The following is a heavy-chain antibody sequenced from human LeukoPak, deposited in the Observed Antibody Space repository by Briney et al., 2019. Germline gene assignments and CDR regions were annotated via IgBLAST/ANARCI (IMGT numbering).Heavy chain of an antibody. D-gene: IGHD5-18*01. Sequence: SETLSLTCTVSGGSISSGGYYWSWIRQHPGKGLEWIGYIYYSGSTYYNPSLKSRVTISVDTSKNQFSLKLSSVTAADTAVYYCARPSGIQLWSTFDYWGQGTLVTVSS. CDR3: ARPSGIQLWSTFDY. CDR1: GGSISSGGYY. V-gene: IGHV4-31*03. J-gene: IGHJ4*02. CDR2: IYYSGST.